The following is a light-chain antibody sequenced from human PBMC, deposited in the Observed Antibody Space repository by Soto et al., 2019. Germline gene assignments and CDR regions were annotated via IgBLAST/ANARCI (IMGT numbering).Light chain of an antibody. CDR3: QSYDSSLSGSV. V-gene: IGLV1-40*01. Sequence: QSVLTHPPSVSGAPGQRVTISCTGSSSNIGAGYDVHWYQQLPGTAPKLLIYGNSNRPSGVPDRFSGSKSCTSASLAITGLQAEDEADYYCQSYDSSLSGSVFGGVTKLTVL. J-gene: IGLJ2*01. CDR2: GNS. CDR1: SSNIGAGYD.